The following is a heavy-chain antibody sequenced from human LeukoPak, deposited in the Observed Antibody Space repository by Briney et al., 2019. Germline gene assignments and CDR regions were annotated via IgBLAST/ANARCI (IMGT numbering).Heavy chain of an antibody. V-gene: IGHV4-39*01. CDR1: NGSISTTSHY. CDR2: IYYVGTT. J-gene: IGHJ6*03. D-gene: IGHD5-18*01. CDR3: AGTGGQLWPVQNYYYYYMDV. Sequence: PSETLSLTCTVSNGSISTTSHYWGWFRQSPGKGLEWIGSIYYVGTTYYNPSLKSRVTTSLDSSKNQFSLKLSSVTAADTAVYYCAGTGGQLWPVQNYYYYYMDVWGKGTTVTISS.